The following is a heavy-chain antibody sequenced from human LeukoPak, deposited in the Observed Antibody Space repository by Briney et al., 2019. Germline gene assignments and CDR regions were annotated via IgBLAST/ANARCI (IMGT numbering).Heavy chain of an antibody. V-gene: IGHV3-53*01. J-gene: IGHJ4*02. CDR1: GFTVSSDY. CDR3: ARDRGSYSSGWYYQD. Sequence: GGSLRLSCATSGFTVSSDYMSWVRQAPGKGLEWVSVIYNAGRTYYADSVKGRFTISRDNSKNTLYLQMNSLRAEDTAVYYCARDRGSYSSGWYYQDWGQGTLVTVSS. D-gene: IGHD6-19*01. CDR2: IYNAGRT.